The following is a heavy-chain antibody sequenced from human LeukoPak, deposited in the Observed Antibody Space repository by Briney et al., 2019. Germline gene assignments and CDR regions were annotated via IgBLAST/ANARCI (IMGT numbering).Heavy chain of an antibody. V-gene: IGHV4-39*02. J-gene: IGHJ5*02. CDR3: ARDRSWFDP. Sequence: SETLSLTCTVSGGSISSSSHYWGWFRQPPGKGLEWIGYIYYSGSSFCNPSLKSRVTMSVDTSKNQFSLRLNSVTAADTAVYYCARDRSWFDPWGQGTPVTVSS. CDR2: IYYSGSS. CDR1: GGSISSSSHY. D-gene: IGHD6-19*01.